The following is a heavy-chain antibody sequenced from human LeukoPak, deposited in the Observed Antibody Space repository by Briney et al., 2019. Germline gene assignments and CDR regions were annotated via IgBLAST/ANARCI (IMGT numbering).Heavy chain of an antibody. J-gene: IGHJ4*02. V-gene: IGHV4-59*01. CDR1: GDSISGYY. CDR2: VYYSGGT. CDR3: ARGGSYGYY. D-gene: IGHD5-18*01. Sequence: SETLSLTCTVSGDSISGYYWSWIRQPPGRGLEWIGNVYYSGGTNYNPSLKSRLTISVDTSTNQFSLKLSSVTAADTAVYYCARGGSYGYYWGQGTLVTVSS.